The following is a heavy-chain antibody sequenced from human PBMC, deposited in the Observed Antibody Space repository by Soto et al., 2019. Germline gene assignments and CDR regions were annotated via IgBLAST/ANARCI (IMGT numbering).Heavy chain of an antibody. J-gene: IGHJ4*02. Sequence: VVSGGGLVKPGGSLRLSCAASGFTFTDYYMAWIRQAPGKGLEWVSYISASGTTIYYADSVKGRFTISRDNAKNSLYLQMNSLRVEDTAVYYCARRAVGTLDYWGQGTLVTVSS. CDR3: ARRAVGTLDY. CDR2: ISASGTTI. CDR1: GFTFTDYY. V-gene: IGHV3-11*01. D-gene: IGHD1-26*01.